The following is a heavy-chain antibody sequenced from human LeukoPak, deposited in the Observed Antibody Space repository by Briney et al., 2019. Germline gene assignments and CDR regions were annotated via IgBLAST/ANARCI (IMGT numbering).Heavy chain of an antibody. V-gene: IGHV3-30*02. Sequence: GGSLRLSCAASGLTFSMPPMDWVRQAPGKGLEWVAFIRYDGSNKYYADSVKGRFTISRDNSKNTLYLQMNSLRAEDTAVYYCARGGSYLSAFDIWGQGTMVTVSS. CDR2: IRYDGSNK. CDR3: ARGGSYLSAFDI. J-gene: IGHJ3*02. D-gene: IGHD1-26*01. CDR1: GLTFSMPP.